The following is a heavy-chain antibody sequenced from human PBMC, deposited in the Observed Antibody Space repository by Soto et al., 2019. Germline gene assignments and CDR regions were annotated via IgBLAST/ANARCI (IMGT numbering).Heavy chain of an antibody. CDR1: GFTFSSYA. CDR3: AKVDTVTTVFDY. Sequence: EVLLLESGGGLVQPGGSLRLSCAASGFTFSSYAMTWVRQAPGKGLEWVSAISGSGGSTYYADSVKGRFTISRDNSKNTLYLQMNSLRAEDTAVYYCAKVDTVTTVFDYWGQGTLVTVSS. CDR2: ISGSGGST. D-gene: IGHD4-17*01. V-gene: IGHV3-23*01. J-gene: IGHJ4*02.